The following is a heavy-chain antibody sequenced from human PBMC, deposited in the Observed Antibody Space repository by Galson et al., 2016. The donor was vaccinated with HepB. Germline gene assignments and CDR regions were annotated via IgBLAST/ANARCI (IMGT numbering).Heavy chain of an antibody. J-gene: IGHJ4*02. CDR2: IYYSGST. Sequence: SETLSLTCSLNGGLFSGFYWNWIRQPPGKGLEWIGYIYYSGSTNYNPSLKSRVTISVDKSKNQFSLKLTSVTASDTAIYYCARRGGGWKLIPIDYWGQGALVTVSS. CDR3: ARRGGGWKLIPIDY. CDR1: GGLFSGFY. D-gene: IGHD4-23*01. V-gene: IGHV4-59*12.